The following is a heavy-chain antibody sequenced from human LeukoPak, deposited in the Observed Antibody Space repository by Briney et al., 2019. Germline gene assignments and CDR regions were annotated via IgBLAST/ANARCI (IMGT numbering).Heavy chain of an antibody. J-gene: IGHJ3*02. CDR1: GFIFSSYG. V-gene: IGHV3-33*01. CDR2: IWYDGNNK. CDR3: ARVHCSGGSCYSYKVGKNAFDI. Sequence: PGKSLRLSCAASGFIFSSYGMHWVRQAPGKGLEWVAVIWYDGNNKYYADSVKGRITISRDNSKNTLYLQMNSLRAEDTAVYYCARVHCSGGSCYSYKVGKNAFDIWGQGTMVTVSS. D-gene: IGHD2-15*01.